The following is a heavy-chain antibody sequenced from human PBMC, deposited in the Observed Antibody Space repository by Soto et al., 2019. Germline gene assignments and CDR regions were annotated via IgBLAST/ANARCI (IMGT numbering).Heavy chain of an antibody. CDR1: GPSITSYY. Sequence: LSLTCTVSGPSITSYYWSWIRQPPGKGLEWIGYIYYRGTTNYNPSLKSRVTISVDRSKNQFSLKLSSVTAADTAVYYCARFDYIDSGYFDYWGQGTLVTVSS. V-gene: IGHV4-59*12. J-gene: IGHJ4*02. CDR2: IYYRGTT. CDR3: ARFDYIDSGYFDY. D-gene: IGHD4-4*01.